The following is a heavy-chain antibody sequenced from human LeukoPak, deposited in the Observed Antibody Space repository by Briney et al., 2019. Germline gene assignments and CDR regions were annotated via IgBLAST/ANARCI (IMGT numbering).Heavy chain of an antibody. Sequence: SETLSLTCPVSGDSITSSYWSWIRQPAGKGLEWIGRIYTSGSTNYNPSLKSRVTISVDTSKNQFSLKLSSVTAADTAVYYCTRSSWSRSDAFDIWGQGTMVTVSS. CDR2: IYTSGST. CDR3: TRSSWSRSDAFDI. J-gene: IGHJ3*02. D-gene: IGHD6-13*01. CDR1: GDSITSSY. V-gene: IGHV4-4*07.